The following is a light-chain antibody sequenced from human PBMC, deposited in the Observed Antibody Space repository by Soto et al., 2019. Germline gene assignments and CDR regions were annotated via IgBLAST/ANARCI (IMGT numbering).Light chain of an antibody. J-gene: IGKJ5*01. V-gene: IGKV3-15*01. CDR2: GAS. CDR1: QSVSSS. Sequence: ETVLTQSPGTLSLSPGERATLSCRASQSVSSSYLVWYQQKPGQAPRLLIHGASTRATGIPARFSGSGSGTEFTLTISSLQSEDFAVYYCQQYNNWPPITFGQGTRLEIK. CDR3: QQYNNWPPIT.